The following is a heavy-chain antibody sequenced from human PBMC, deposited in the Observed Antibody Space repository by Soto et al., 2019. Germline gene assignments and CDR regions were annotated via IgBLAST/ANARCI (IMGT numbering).Heavy chain of an antibody. V-gene: IGHV1-18*01. CDR2: ISAYNGNT. Sequence: ASVKVSCKASGYTFTSYGISWVRQAPGQGLEWMGWISAYNGNTNYAQKLQGRVTMTTDTSTSTAYMELRSLRSDDTAVYYCASTSVGCGGDCYDDAFEIWGQGTMVTVSS. CDR3: ASTSVGCGGDCYDDAFEI. CDR1: GYTFTSYG. J-gene: IGHJ3*02. D-gene: IGHD2-21*02.